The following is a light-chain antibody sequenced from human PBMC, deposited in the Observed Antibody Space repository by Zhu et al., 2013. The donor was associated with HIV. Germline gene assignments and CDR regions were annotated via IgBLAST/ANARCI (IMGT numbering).Light chain of an antibody. CDR2: GAS. J-gene: IGKJ1*01. Sequence: DIVLTQSPGTLSLSPGERATLSCRTSQSVSSRHIVWYQQKPGQAPRLLIYGASTRATGIPARFSGSGSGTDFTLTISSLQSEDFALYYCQQYGRSPVTFGQGTKVEIK. CDR3: QQYGRSPVT. CDR1: QSVSSRH. V-gene: IGKV3-20*01.